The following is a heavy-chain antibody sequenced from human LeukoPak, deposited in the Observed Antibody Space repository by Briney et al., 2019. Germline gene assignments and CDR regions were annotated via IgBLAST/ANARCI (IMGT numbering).Heavy chain of an antibody. CDR3: AREGAVAGTLDY. D-gene: IGHD6-19*01. CDR2: INPNSGGT. V-gene: IGHV1-2*02. J-gene: IGHJ4*02. CDR1: GYTFTGYY. Sequence: VASVKVPCKASGYTFTGYYMHWVRQAPGQGLEWMGWINPNSGGTNYAQKFQGRVTMTRDTSISTAYMELSRLRSDDTAVYYCAREGAVAGTLDYWGQGTLVTVSS.